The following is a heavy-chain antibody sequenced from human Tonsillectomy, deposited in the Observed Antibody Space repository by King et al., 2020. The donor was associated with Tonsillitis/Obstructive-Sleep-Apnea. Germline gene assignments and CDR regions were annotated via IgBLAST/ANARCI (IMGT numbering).Heavy chain of an antibody. J-gene: IGHJ4*02. CDR1: GYTFTSYY. CDR2: INPSGGST. Sequence: VQLVQSGAEVKKPGASVKVSCKASGYTFTSYYMHWVRQAPGQGLEWRGIINPSGGSTSDAQKFQGRVTMTRDTSTSTVYMELSSLRSEDTAVYYCAREEGLKFGYWGQGTLVTVSS. CDR3: AREEGLKFGY. V-gene: IGHV1-46*01.